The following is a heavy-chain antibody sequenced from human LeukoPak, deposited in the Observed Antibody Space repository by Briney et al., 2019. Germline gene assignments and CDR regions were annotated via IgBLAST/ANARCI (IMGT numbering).Heavy chain of an antibody. CDR2: ISSSI. J-gene: IGHJ4*02. CDR1: GFTFSSYS. V-gene: IGHV3-21*01. Sequence: GGSLRLSCAASGFTFSSYSMNWVRQAPGKGLEWVSSISSSIYYADSVKGRFTISRDNAKSSLYLQMNSLRAEDTGVYYCARDGLYCSSTNCYFDYWGQGTLVTVSS. D-gene: IGHD2-2*01. CDR3: ARDGLYCSSTNCYFDY.